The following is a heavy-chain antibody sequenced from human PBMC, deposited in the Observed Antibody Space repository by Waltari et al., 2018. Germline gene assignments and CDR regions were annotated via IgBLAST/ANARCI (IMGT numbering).Heavy chain of an antibody. J-gene: IGHJ5*02. CDR3: AAGLFGVFVQSFDP. CDR2: IVVGSGNT. D-gene: IGHD3-3*01. CDR1: GFTFTSSS. Sequence: QMQLLQSGPEVTKPGTSVRVSCKASGFTFTSSSLQWVRQARGQGLEWIGWIVVGSGNTKYAQNFQERVTFTRDMSTSTAYMELKSLTSEDTAVYYCAAGLFGVFVQSFDPWGQGTLVTVSS. V-gene: IGHV1-58*01.